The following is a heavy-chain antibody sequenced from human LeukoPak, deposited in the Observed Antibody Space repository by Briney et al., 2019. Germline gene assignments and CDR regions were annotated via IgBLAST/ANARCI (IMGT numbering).Heavy chain of an antibody. CDR2: IYHSGST. V-gene: IGHV4-30-2*01. CDR3: ARIGQKVTWVGIDY. D-gene: IGHD4-11*01. CDR1: GGSISSGGYY. J-gene: IGHJ4*02. Sequence: SETLSLTCTVSGGSISSGGYYWRWIRQPPGKGLEWIGYIYHSGSTYYNPSLKSRVTISVDRSKNQFSLKLSSVTATDTAVYYCARIGQKVTWVGIDYWGQGTLVTVSS.